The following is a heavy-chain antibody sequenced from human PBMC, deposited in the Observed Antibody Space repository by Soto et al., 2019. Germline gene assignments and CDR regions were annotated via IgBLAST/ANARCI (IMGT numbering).Heavy chain of an antibody. CDR1: GYTFTSYG. D-gene: IGHD3-3*01. J-gene: IGHJ5*02. V-gene: IGHV1-18*01. Sequence: ASVKVACKASGYTFTSYGISWVLQAPGQGLEWMGWISAYNGNTNYAQKLQGRVTMTTDTSTSTAYMELRSLRSDDTAVYYCARYTIFGVVIPFDPWGQGTLVTVSS. CDR3: ARYTIFGVVIPFDP. CDR2: ISAYNGNT.